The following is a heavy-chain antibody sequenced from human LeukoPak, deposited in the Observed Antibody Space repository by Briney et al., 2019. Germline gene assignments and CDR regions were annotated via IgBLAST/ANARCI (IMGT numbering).Heavy chain of an antibody. CDR2: ISVSGGNI. D-gene: IGHD1-26*01. J-gene: IGHJ4*02. Sequence: PGGSLRLSCAASGFTFSSYAMSWVRQAPGKGLEWVSGISVSGGNIFYVDSVKGRFTISRDNSRDTLYLQMNSLRAEDTAVYYCARSSYSGNYYGDYWGQGTLVTVSS. CDR1: GFTFSSYA. CDR3: ARSSYSGNYYGDY. V-gene: IGHV3-23*01.